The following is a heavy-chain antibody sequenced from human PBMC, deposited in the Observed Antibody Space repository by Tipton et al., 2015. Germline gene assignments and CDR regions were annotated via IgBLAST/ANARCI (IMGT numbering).Heavy chain of an antibody. Sequence: SLRLSCAASGFSFSSYAMNWVRQAPGKGLEWVANIKRDGREIYYVDSVKGRFTISRDNSKNSLYLQMNSLTAEDTAIYYCVRDSSVAARPGDYWGQGTLVTVSS. J-gene: IGHJ4*02. D-gene: IGHD6-6*01. V-gene: IGHV3-7*01. CDR1: GFSFSSYA. CDR3: VRDSSVAARPGDY. CDR2: IKRDGREI.